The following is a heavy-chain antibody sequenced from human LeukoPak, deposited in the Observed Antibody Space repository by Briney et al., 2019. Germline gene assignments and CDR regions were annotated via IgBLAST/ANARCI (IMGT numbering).Heavy chain of an antibody. CDR2: ISSSGSTI. CDR3: ARVLRSTYYFDY. V-gene: IGHV3-11*04. CDR1: GFTFSDYY. Sequence: GGSLRLSCTASGFTFSDYYMSWIRQAPGKGLEWVSYISSSGSTIYYADSVKGRFTISRDNAKNSLYLQMNSLRAEDTAVYYCARVLRSTYYFDYWGQGTLVTVSS. D-gene: IGHD2/OR15-2a*01. J-gene: IGHJ4*02.